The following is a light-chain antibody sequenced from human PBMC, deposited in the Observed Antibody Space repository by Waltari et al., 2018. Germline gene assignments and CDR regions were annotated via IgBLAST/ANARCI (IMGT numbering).Light chain of an antibody. CDR1: SSDVGCYTY. J-gene: IGLJ1*01. Sequence: QSALTQPASVSGSPGQSLTIPCTGTSSDVGCYTYVSWYQQHPGKAPKLMIYDVSKRPSGVSNRFSGSKSGNTASLTISGLQAEDEADYYCCSYAGSSTFEVFGTGTKVTVL. V-gene: IGLV2-23*02. CDR3: CSYAGSSTFEV. CDR2: DVS.